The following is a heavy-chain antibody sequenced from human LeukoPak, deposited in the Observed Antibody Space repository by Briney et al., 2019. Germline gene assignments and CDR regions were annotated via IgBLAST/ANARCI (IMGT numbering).Heavy chain of an antibody. J-gene: IGHJ4*02. V-gene: IGHV3-23*01. CDR3: ARDLSARVGAISGPFDY. CDR1: GFTFSSYA. Sequence: GGSLRLSCAASGFTFSSYAMSWVRQAPGKGLEWVSAISGSGGSTYYADSVKGRFTISRDNSKNTLYLQMNSLRAEDTAVYYCARDLSARVGAISGPFDYWGQGTLVTVSS. CDR2: ISGSGGST. D-gene: IGHD1-26*01.